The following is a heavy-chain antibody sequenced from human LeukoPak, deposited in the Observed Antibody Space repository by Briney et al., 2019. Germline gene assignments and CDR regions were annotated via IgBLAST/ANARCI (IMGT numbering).Heavy chain of an antibody. CDR1: GYTFTGYY. J-gene: IGHJ4*02. D-gene: IGHD6-19*01. CDR3: ARDGGRYSSGWLGHDY. V-gene: IGHV1-2*02. CDR2: INPNSGGT. Sequence: ASVKVSCKASGYTFTGYYMHWVRQAPGQGLEWMGWINPNSGGTNYAQKFQGRVTMTRDTSISTAYMELSRLRSDDTAVYYCARDGGRYSSGWLGHDYCGQGTLVTVSS.